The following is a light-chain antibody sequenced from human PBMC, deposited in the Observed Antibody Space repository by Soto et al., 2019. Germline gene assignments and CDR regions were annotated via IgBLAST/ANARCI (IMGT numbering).Light chain of an antibody. CDR2: VAS. CDR3: QQLNSFPLT. V-gene: IGKV1-9*01. CDR1: QDIANY. Sequence: IQWTQSPSSLSASVGDRVTITCRASQDIANYLAWYQQKPGEAPKLLIYVASTLHSGLPSRFSGSGSGTEFTLTINSLQPEDFATYYCQQLNSFPLTFGGGTKVDIK. J-gene: IGKJ4*01.